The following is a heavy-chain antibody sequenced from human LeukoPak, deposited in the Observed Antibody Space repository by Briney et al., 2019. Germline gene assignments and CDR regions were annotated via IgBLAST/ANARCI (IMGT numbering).Heavy chain of an antibody. D-gene: IGHD6-13*01. J-gene: IGHJ5*02. Sequence: ASVKVSCKASGYTLTGYYMHWVRQAPGQGREWMGRINPNSGGTKYPQKFHGRVTMTRDTSISTAYMELSRLRSDDTAVYYCARGRYCSNTNCPPNPRIAAAGTNKNWFDPWGQGTLVTVSS. CDR3: ARGRYCSNTNCPPNPRIAAAGTNKNWFDP. CDR1: GYTLTGYY. CDR2: INPNSGGT. V-gene: IGHV1-2*06.